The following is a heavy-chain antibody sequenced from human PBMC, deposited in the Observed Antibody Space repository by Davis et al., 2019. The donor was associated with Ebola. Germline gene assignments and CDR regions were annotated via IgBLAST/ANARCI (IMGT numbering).Heavy chain of an antibody. CDR1: GFTFSSYS. Sequence: PGGSLRLSCAASGFTFSSYSMNWVRQAPGKGLEWVSSISSSSSYIYYADSVKGRFTISRDNAKNSLYLQMNSLRAEDTAVYYCARDRRQGYYFDYWGQGTLVTVSS. J-gene: IGHJ4*02. CDR2: ISSSSSYI. CDR3: ARDRRQGYYFDY. V-gene: IGHV3-21*04.